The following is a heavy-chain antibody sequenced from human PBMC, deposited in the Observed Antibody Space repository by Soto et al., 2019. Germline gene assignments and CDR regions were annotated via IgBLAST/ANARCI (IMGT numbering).Heavy chain of an antibody. CDR3: AKDQAGILTGYYYYYYGMDV. CDR1: GFTFSSYA. V-gene: IGHV3-23*01. Sequence: GGSLILSCAASGFTFSSYAMSWVRQAPGKGLEWVSAISGSGGSTYYADSVKGRFTISRDNSKNTLYLQMNSLRAGDTAVYYCAKDQAGILTGYYYYYYGMDVWGQGTTATVSS. J-gene: IGHJ6*02. CDR2: ISGSGGST. D-gene: IGHD3-9*01.